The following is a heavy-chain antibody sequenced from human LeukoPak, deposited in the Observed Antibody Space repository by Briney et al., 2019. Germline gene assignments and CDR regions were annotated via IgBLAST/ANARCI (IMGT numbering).Heavy chain of an antibody. D-gene: IGHD3-3*01. CDR2: IYTSGST. V-gene: IGHV4-4*07. Sequence: PSETLSLTCTVSGGSISSYYWSWIRQPAGKGLEWIGRIYTSGSTNYNPSLKSRVTMSVDTSKNQFSLKLSSVTAADTAVYYCARAYTIFGVVIDFDYWSQGTLVTVSS. CDR3: ARAYTIFGVVIDFDY. J-gene: IGHJ4*02. CDR1: GGSISSYY.